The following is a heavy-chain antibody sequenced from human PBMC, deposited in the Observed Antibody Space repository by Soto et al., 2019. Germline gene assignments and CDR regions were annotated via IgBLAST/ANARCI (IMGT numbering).Heavy chain of an antibody. V-gene: IGHV3-21*02. D-gene: IGHD2-15*01. J-gene: IGHJ5*02. CDR3: ARGLGYCSGRSCYSYDDYDKNWFDL. Sequence: EVQVVESGGGLVKPGGSQRLSCATSGFTFSSYNMNWVRQAPGRGLEWVSSISTRGSYINYAESVKGRFTISRDNANNSLYLQMNSLRVEDTAVYYCARGLGYCSGRSCYSYDDYDKNWFDLRGQGTLVTVSS. CDR2: ISTRGSYI. CDR1: GFTFSSYN.